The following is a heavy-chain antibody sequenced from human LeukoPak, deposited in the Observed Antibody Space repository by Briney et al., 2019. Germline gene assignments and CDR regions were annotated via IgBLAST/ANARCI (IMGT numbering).Heavy chain of an antibody. Sequence: SETLSLTCAVYGGSFSGYYWSWIRQPPGKGLEWIGEINHSGSTNYNPSLKSRVTISVDTSKSQFSLKLSSVTAADTAVYYRARGRRWLRFAGPLVDYWGQGTLVTVSS. CDR2: INHSGST. J-gene: IGHJ4*02. D-gene: IGHD5-12*01. CDR1: GGSFSGYY. V-gene: IGHV4-34*01. CDR3: ARGRRWLRFAGPLVDY.